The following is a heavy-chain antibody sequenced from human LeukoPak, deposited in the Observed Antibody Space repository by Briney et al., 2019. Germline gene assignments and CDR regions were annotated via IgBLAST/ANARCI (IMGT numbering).Heavy chain of an antibody. CDR2: IYSGGST. D-gene: IGHD2-15*01. CDR3: ARDEEYCSGGSCYEYYFDY. CDR1: GFTVSSNY. Sequence: GGSLRLSCAASGFTVSSNYMSWVRQAPGKGLEWVSVIYSGGSTYYADSVKGRFTISRDNSKNTLYLQMNSLRAEDTAVYYCARDEEYCSGGSCYEYYFDYWGQGTLVTVSS. V-gene: IGHV3-66*01. J-gene: IGHJ4*02.